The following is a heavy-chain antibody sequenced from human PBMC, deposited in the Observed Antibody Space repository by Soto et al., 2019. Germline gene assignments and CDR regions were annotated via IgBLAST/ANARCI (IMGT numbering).Heavy chain of an antibody. D-gene: IGHD3-9*01. V-gene: IGHV1-2*04. Sequence: ASVKVSCKASGYTFTGYYMHWVRQAPGQGLEWMGWINPNSGGTNYAQKFQGWVTMTRDTSISTAYMELSRLRSDDTAVYYCARARNYDILTGYSYNWFDPWGQGTLVTVS. CDR2: INPNSGGT. J-gene: IGHJ5*02. CDR1: GYTFTGYY. CDR3: ARARNYDILTGYSYNWFDP.